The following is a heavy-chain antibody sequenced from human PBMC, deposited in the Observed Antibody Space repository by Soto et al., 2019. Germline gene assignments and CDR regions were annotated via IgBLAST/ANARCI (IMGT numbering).Heavy chain of an antibody. CDR2: TYYRSNWRH. V-gene: IGHV6-1*01. D-gene: IGHD6-19*01. CDR3: ARGVAGSGFDL. J-gene: IGHJ4*02. CDR1: GASVSSNTAA. Sequence: SQTLSLTCGISGASVSSNTAAWNWIRSSPSRGLEWLGRTYYRSNWRHDYAVSVKSRITVNPDTSKNHFSLQLNSVTPDDTAVYYCARGVAGSGFDLWGQGTLVNVSS.